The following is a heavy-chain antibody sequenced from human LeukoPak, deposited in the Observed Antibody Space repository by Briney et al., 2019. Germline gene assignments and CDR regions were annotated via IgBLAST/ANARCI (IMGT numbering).Heavy chain of an antibody. CDR2: IWYDGNDK. J-gene: IGHJ4*02. D-gene: IGHD4-17*01. Sequence: GGSLRLSCAASGFTLSSYGMHWVRQAPGKGLEWVALIWYDGNDKYYADSVKGRFTFTRDNSKDTLCLQMNGLRAEDTAVYYCARDRRYGALYYLDYWGQGTLVTVAS. CDR3: ARDRRYGALYYLDY. V-gene: IGHV3-33*01. CDR1: GFTLSSYG.